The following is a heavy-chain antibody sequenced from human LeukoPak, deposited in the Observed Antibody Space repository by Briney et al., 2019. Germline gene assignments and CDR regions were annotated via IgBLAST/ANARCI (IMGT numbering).Heavy chain of an antibody. CDR2: ISSSGSTI. CDR1: RFTFSSYE. V-gene: IGHV3-48*03. Sequence: GGSLRLSCAASRFTFSSYEMNWVRQAPGKGLEWVSYISSSGSTIYYADSVKGRFTISRDNAKNSLYLQMNSLRADDTAVYFCARDPRGNLDYWGQGTLVTVSS. D-gene: IGHD4-23*01. CDR3: ARDPRGNLDY. J-gene: IGHJ4*02.